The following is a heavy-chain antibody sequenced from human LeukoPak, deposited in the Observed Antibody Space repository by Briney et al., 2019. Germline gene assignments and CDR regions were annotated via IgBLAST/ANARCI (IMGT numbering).Heavy chain of an antibody. CDR3: ARQPDHYDSSGYPPGDGAFDI. Sequence: GESLKISCKGSGYSFTSYWIGWVRQMPGKGLEWMGIIYPGDSDTRYSPSLQGQVTISADKSISTAYLRWSSLKASDTAMYYCARQPDHYDSSGYPPGDGAFDIWGQGTMVTVSS. J-gene: IGHJ3*02. CDR1: GYSFTSYW. D-gene: IGHD3-22*01. CDR2: IYPGDSDT. V-gene: IGHV5-51*01.